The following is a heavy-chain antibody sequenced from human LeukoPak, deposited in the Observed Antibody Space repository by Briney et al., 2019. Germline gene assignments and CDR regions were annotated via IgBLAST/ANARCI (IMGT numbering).Heavy chain of an antibody. CDR3: ERVIVDSSSTYYYYYMDV. D-gene: IGHD6-6*01. CDR1: GCTFSSYS. J-gene: IGHJ6*03. CDR2: IIPIFGTA. V-gene: IGHV1-69*05. Sequence: SVKVSCKASGCTFSSYSIRWVRQAPGQGLEWMGRIIPIFGTANYAQKFQGRVTITTDESTSTAYMELSSLRSDDTAVYYCERVIVDSSSTYYYYYMDVWGKGTTVTVSS.